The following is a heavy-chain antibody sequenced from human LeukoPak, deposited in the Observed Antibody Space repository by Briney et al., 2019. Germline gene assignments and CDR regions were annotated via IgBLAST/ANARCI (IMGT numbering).Heavy chain of an antibody. CDR2: TYYSGST. J-gene: IGHJ4*02. Sequence: PSETLSLTCTVSGDSITSSSCYWAWIRQPPGKGLEWIGSTYYSGSTYYNPSLKSRLIISLDTSNNQFSLKLSSVTAADTAVYYCARGGISAAGIMSWGQGTLVTVSS. CDR1: GDSITSSSCY. V-gene: IGHV4-39*07. D-gene: IGHD6-13*01. CDR3: ARGGISAAGIMS.